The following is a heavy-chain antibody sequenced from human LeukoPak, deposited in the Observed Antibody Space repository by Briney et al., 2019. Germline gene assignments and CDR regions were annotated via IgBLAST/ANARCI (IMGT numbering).Heavy chain of an antibody. CDR2: IIGSGGST. D-gene: IGHD6-19*01. CDR1: GFTFRSHA. V-gene: IGHV3-23*01. J-gene: IGHJ4*02. CDR3: AKGSAVADIYFDY. Sequence: GGSLRLSCAASGFTFRSHAMSWVRQAPGKGLEWVSTIIGSGGSTYYADSVQGRFTISRDDSKNTLFLQMNSLTAEDTVVYYCAKGSAVADIYFDYWGQGTLVTVSS.